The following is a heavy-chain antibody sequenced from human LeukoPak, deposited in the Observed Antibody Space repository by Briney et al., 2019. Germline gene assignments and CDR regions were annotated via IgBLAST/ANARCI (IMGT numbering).Heavy chain of an antibody. J-gene: IGHJ4*02. V-gene: IGHV4-61*01. CDR2: IYYSGST. CDR3: AREAMYSYGNNFDY. Sequence: SETLSLTCTVSGGSVSSGSYYWSWIRQPPGKGLEWIGYIYYSGSTNYNPSLKSRVTISVDTSKNQFSLKLSSVTAADTAVYHGAREAMYSYGNNFDYWGQGTLVTVSS. CDR1: GGSVSSGSYY. D-gene: IGHD5-18*01.